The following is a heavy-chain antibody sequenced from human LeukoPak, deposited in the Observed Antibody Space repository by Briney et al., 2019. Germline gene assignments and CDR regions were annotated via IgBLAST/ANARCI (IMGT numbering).Heavy chain of an antibody. CDR1: GASIRSCD. J-gene: IGHJ3*02. CDR3: VIDGANWEKPNDAFDI. V-gene: IGHV4-4*07. CDR2: LYITGTT. D-gene: IGHD1-26*01. Sequence: SGTLSLTCMVSGASIRSCDWSWVRQPAGKRLAGMGRLYITGTTTYIPSLKSRVTMSVLSSKSQFPLPFTSVTAEATAVSYCVIDGANWEKPNDAFDIWGQGTMVTVSS.